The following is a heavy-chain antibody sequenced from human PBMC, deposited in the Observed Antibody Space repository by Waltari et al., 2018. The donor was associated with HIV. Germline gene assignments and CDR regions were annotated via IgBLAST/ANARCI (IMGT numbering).Heavy chain of an antibody. V-gene: IGHV3-33*01. CDR3: AREGATGYYYYYGMDV. D-gene: IGHD2-15*01. J-gene: IGHJ6*02. Sequence: QVQLVESGGGVVQPGRSLRLSCAASGFTVSSFGMHWVRPAPGKGLEWVAVIWYDGSNKYYADSVKGRFTISRDNSKNTLYLQINSLRAEDTAVYYCAREGATGYYYYYGMDVWGQGTTVTVSS. CDR1: GFTVSSFG. CDR2: IWYDGSNK.